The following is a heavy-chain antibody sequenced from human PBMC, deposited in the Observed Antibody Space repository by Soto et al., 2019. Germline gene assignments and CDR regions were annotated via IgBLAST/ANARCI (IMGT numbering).Heavy chain of an antibody. Sequence: GESLKISCAASGFTVSSNYMSWVRQAPGKGLQWVSVLYSGGSAYYADSVKGRFTISRDNSKNTLYLQMNSLRAEDTAVYYCASGTVRSFFDYWGQGTLVTVSS. J-gene: IGHJ4*02. CDR2: LYSGGSA. CDR3: ASGTVRSFFDY. D-gene: IGHD3-3*01. CDR1: GFTVSSNY. V-gene: IGHV3-66*01.